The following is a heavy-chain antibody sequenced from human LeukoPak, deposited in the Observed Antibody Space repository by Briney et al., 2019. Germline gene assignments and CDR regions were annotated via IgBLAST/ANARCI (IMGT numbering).Heavy chain of an antibody. CDR2: IYTSGST. J-gene: IGHJ4*02. D-gene: IGHD2-2*02. V-gene: IGHV4-61*02. CDR1: GGSISSGSYY. Sequence: SQTLSLTCTVSGGSISSGSYYWSWIRQPAGKGLEWIGRIYTSGSTNYNPSPKSRVTISVDTSKNQFSLKLSSVTAADTAVYYCARGCSSTSCYTAILWGQGTLVTVSS. CDR3: ARGCSSTSCYTAIL.